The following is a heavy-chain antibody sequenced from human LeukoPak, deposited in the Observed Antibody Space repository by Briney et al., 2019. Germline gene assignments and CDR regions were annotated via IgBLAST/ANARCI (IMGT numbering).Heavy chain of an antibody. J-gene: IGHJ3*02. CDR3: AREALTNYGDYRDAFDI. Sequence: SQTLSLTCTVSGGSTSSGDYYWSWIRQPPGKGLEWIGYIYYSGSTYYNPSLKSRVTISVDTSKNQFSLKLSSVTAADTAVYYCAREALTNYGDYRDAFDIWGQGTMVTVSS. CDR1: GGSTSSGDYY. CDR2: IYYSGST. V-gene: IGHV4-30-4*01. D-gene: IGHD4-17*01.